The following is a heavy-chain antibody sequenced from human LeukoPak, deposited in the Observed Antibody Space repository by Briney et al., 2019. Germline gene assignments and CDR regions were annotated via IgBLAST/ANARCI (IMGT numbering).Heavy chain of an antibody. Sequence: SETLSLTCAVYGGSFSGYYWSWIRQPPGKGLEWIGEINHSGSTNYNPSLKSRVTISVDTSKNQFSPKLSSVTAADTAVYYCARGAHGGSYFDYWGQGTLVTVSS. CDR1: GGSFSGYY. CDR2: INHSGST. J-gene: IGHJ4*02. D-gene: IGHD2-15*01. CDR3: ARGAHGGSYFDY. V-gene: IGHV4-34*01.